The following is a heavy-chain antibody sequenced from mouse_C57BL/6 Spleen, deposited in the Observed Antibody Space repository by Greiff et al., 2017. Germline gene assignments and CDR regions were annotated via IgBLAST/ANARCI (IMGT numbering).Heavy chain of an antibody. CDR2: INPNNGGT. CDR3: ARIYYDYNGAWSWFAY. V-gene: IGHV1-22*01. CDR1: GYTFTDYN. D-gene: IGHD2-4*01. Sequence: EVQLQQSGPELVKPGASVKMSCKASGYTFTDYNMHWVKQSHGKSLEWIGYINPNNGGTSYTQKFTGKATLTVNKSSSTAYMELRSLTSEDSAVYYCARIYYDYNGAWSWFAYWGQGTLVTVSA. J-gene: IGHJ3*01.